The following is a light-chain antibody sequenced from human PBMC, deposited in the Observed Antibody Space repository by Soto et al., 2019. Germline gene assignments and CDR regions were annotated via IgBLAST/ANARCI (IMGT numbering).Light chain of an antibody. CDR1: ESVSRN. J-gene: IGKJ1*01. V-gene: IGKV3-15*01. CDR2: DAS. Sequence: EVVMTQSPATLSVSPGERATLSCRASESVSRNLAWYQQKPGQAPRLLIYDASTRATGIPDRFSGSGSGTEFTLTISSLQSEDVAVYYCHQYNEWRTFGQGTKVDI. CDR3: HQYNEWRT.